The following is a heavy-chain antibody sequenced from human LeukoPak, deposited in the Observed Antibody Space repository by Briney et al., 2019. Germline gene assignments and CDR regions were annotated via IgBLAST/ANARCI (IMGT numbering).Heavy chain of an antibody. J-gene: IGHJ4*02. D-gene: IGHD5-12*01. CDR3: ARGGKVATYLY. Sequence: SETLSLTCAVYGGSFSGYYWSWIRQPPGKGPEWIGEINHSGSTNYNPSLKSRVTISVDTSKNQFSLKLSSVTAADTAVYYCARGGKVATYLYWGQGTLVTVSS. V-gene: IGHV4-34*01. CDR1: GGSFSGYY. CDR2: INHSGST.